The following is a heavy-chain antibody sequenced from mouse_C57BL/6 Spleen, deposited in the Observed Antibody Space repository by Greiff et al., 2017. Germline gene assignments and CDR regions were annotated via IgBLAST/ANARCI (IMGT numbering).Heavy chain of an antibody. CDR1: GYTFTSYW. CDR3: ARGTTVVATRAMDY. CDR2: INPNSGST. J-gene: IGHJ4*01. Sequence: QVQLQQPGAELVKPGASVKLSCKASGYTFTSYWMHWVKQRPGQGLEWIGMINPNSGSTNYNEKFKSKATLTVDKSSSTAYMQLSSLTSEDSAVYYCARGTTVVATRAMDYWGQGTSVTVSS. V-gene: IGHV1-64*01. D-gene: IGHD1-1*01.